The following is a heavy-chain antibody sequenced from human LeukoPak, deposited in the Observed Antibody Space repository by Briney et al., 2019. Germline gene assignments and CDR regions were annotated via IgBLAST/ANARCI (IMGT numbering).Heavy chain of an antibody. CDR3: ARVRGSSWNRDYYYHYMDV. CDR2: IYPNSGGI. Sequence: GASVKVSCKASGYTFNGYYMHWVRQAPGQGLEWMGWIYPNSGGIYYAQKFRGRVTMTSDTSISTAYMELSRLRSDDTAVYYCARVRGSSWNRDYYYHYMDVWGKGTTVTISS. CDR1: GYTFNGYY. D-gene: IGHD6-13*01. V-gene: IGHV1-2*02. J-gene: IGHJ6*03.